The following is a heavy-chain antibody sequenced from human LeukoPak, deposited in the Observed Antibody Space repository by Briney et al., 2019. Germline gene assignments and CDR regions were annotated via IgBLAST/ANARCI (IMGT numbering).Heavy chain of an antibody. CDR3: ASGHYGDYGQWSSMNY. CDR1: GGTFSNYA. J-gene: IGHJ4*02. Sequence: GSSVKVSCKASGGTFSNYAISWVRQAPGQGLEWMGRIIPILGIANYAQKFQGRVTITADKSTSTAYMDLSSLRSEDTAMYYCASGHYGDYGQWSSMNYWGQGTQVTVSS. CDR2: IIPILGIA. V-gene: IGHV1-69*04. D-gene: IGHD4-17*01.